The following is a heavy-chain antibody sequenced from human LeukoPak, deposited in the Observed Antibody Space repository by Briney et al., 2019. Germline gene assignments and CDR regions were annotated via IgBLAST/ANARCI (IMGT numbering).Heavy chain of an antibody. Sequence: SVKVSCKASGGTFSSYAISWVRQAPGQGLEWMGGIIPIFGTAHYAQKFQGRVTITADESTSTAYMELSSLRSEDTAVYYCARDRFLGGYYRTGYYFDYWGRGTLVTVSS. CDR1: GGTFSSYA. J-gene: IGHJ4*02. CDR3: ARDRFLGGYYRTGYYFDY. V-gene: IGHV1-69*01. CDR2: IIPIFGTA. D-gene: IGHD3-22*01.